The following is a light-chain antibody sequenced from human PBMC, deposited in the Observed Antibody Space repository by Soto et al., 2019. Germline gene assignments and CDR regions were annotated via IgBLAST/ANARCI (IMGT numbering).Light chain of an antibody. Sequence: QSALTQPASVSGSPGQSITISCTGTSSDVGGYNYVSWYQQHPDKAPELMIYDVSNRPSGVSNRFSGSKSGNTASLTISGLQAEDEADYYCSSYTSSSTLGVFGGGTKLTVL. CDR2: DVS. J-gene: IGLJ2*01. V-gene: IGLV2-14*01. CDR3: SSYTSSSTLGV. CDR1: SSDVGGYNY.